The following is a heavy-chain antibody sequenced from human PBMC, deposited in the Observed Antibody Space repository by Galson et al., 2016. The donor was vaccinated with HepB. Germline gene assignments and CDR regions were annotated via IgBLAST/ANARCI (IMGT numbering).Heavy chain of an antibody. D-gene: IGHD4-23*01. Sequence: SLRLSCAASGFTFSSYSMNWVRQAPGKGLEWVSCISSISSYIYYADSVKGRFTISRDNAKKSLYLQMNSLRAEDTAVYYWARDWEAGTTVVTPGYWGQGTLVTVSS. CDR3: ARDWEAGTTVVTPGY. CDR1: GFTFSSYS. V-gene: IGHV3-21*01. CDR2: ISSISSYI. J-gene: IGHJ4*02.